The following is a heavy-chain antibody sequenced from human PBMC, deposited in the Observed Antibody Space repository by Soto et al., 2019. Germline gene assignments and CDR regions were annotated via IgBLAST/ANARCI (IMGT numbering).Heavy chain of an antibody. CDR2: ISSSGSTI. V-gene: IGHV3-11*01. J-gene: IGHJ6*02. CDR1: GFTFSDYY. Sequence: AGGSLRLSCAASGFTFSDYYMSWIRQAPGKGLEWVSYISSSGSTIYYADSVKGRFTISRDNAKNSLYLQMNSLRAEDTAVYYCARPATPYYYYYGMDVWGQGTTVTAP. CDR3: ARPATPYYYYYGMDV. D-gene: IGHD2-15*01.